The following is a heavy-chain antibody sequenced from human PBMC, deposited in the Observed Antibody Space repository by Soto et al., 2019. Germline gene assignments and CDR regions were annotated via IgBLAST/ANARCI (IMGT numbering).Heavy chain of an antibody. CDR2: IHHSGST. J-gene: IGHJ4*02. V-gene: IGHV4-59*01. CDR3: TIGAGWTTDY. D-gene: IGHD6-19*01. CDR1: AGSISSNY. Sequence: QVQLQESGPGLVRPSETLSLTCTVSAGSISSNYWNWIRQAPGKGLEWIGLIHHSGSTNYNPSLKXRGTISLDTSKNPLSLKLSSVTAADTAVYYCTIGAGWTTDYWGQGTLVTVSS.